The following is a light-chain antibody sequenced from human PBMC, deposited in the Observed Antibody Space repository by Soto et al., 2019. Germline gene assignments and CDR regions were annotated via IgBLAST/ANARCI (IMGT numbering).Light chain of an antibody. CDR1: QSIAIY. Sequence: DIQMTQSPSSLPASVGDRVIITCRASQSIAIYLKWYQQHPGKAPKLLIYAASSLQSGVPSRFSGSGSGTDFTLSISSLQPEDFATYYCQQSYNTPITFGQGTRLEIK. V-gene: IGKV1-39*01. CDR3: QQSYNTPIT. CDR2: AAS. J-gene: IGKJ5*01.